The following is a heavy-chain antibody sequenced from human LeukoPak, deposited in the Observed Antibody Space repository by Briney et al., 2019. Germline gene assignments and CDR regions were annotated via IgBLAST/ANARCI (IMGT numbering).Heavy chain of an antibody. CDR3: GSSVSAPY. Sequence: TGGSLRLSCAASGFTFRSYGMHWVRQAPGKGLEWVAFIRYDGSNKYYADSVKGRFTISRDNAKNTLYLQMNSLRAEDTAVYFCGSSVSAPYWGQGTLVTVSS. V-gene: IGHV3-30*02. CDR2: IRYDGSNK. D-gene: IGHD2-21*02. J-gene: IGHJ4*02. CDR1: GFTFRSYG.